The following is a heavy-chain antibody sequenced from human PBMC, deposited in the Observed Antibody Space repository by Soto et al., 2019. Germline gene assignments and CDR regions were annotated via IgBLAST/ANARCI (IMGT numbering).Heavy chain of an antibody. CDR1: GGTFSSYT. V-gene: IGHV1-69*02. J-gene: IGHJ4*02. Sequence: QVQLVQSGAEVKKPGSSVNVSCKASGGTFSSYTISWVRQAPGQGREWMGRIIPILGLANYAQKYQGRVTIPADKFTSTPYLELSRLRSEDTAVYYCAIHRGDSDERVWAQGTLVNVS. CDR2: IIPILGLA. D-gene: IGHD3-10*01. CDR3: AIHRGDSDERV.